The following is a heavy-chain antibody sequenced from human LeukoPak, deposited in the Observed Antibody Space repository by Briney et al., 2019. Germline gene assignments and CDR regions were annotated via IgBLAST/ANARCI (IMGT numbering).Heavy chain of an antibody. J-gene: IGHJ5*02. V-gene: IGHV1-46*01. CDR1: GYTFTTYY. CDR2: INPTSGST. CDR3: ARGIAVAGPTGANWFDP. D-gene: IGHD6-19*01. Sequence: ASVKVSCKASGYTFTTYYIHWVRQAPGQGLEWMGIINPTSGSTNYAQKFQGRVTITADESTSTAYMELSSLRSEDTAVYYCARGIAVAGPTGANWFDPWGQGTLVTVSS.